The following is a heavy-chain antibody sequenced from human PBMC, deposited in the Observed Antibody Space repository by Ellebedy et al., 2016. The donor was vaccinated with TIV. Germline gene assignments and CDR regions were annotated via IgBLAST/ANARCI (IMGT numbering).Heavy chain of an antibody. Sequence: GGSLRLXXAASGFTFSSYAMHWVRQAPGKGLEWVAVISYDGSNKYYADSVKGRFTISRDNSKNTLYLQMNSLRAEDTAVYYCAVSGGKAFDIWGQGTMVTVSS. J-gene: IGHJ3*02. V-gene: IGHV3-30*04. CDR2: ISYDGSNK. D-gene: IGHD2-15*01. CDR1: GFTFSSYA. CDR3: AVSGGKAFDI.